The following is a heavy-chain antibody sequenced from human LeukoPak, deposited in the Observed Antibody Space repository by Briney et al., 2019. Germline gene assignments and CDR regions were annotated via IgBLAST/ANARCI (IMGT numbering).Heavy chain of an antibody. CDR3: ARWGTRGIPFDY. D-gene: IGHD3-16*01. J-gene: IGHJ4*02. V-gene: IGHV1-3*01. CDR2: INAGNGNT. CDR1: GYTLTSYA. Sequence: ASVKVSCKASGYTLTSYAIHWVRQAPGQKLEWMGWINAGNGNTKYSQKFQGRVTITRDTSASTAYMELSSLRSEDTAVYYCARWGTRGIPFDYWGQGTLVTVSS.